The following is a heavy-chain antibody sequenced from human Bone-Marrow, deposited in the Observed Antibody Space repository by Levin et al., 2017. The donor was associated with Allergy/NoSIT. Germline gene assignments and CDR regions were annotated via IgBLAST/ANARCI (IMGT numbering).Heavy chain of an antibody. J-gene: IGHJ6*03. CDR1: GFSLTPSGVG. Sequence: SGPTLVKPRQTLTLTCTFSGFSLTPSGVGVGWIRQPPGKALEWLALILWNDDKRFTPSLKSRLSVTKDTSKNQVVLTMTNVDPADTGTSYCVHSCLPHCSGGNCYRSEYDYYMDVWGTGTTVTVSS. CDR3: VHSCLPHCSGGNCYRSEYDYYMDV. CDR2: ILWNDDK. D-gene: IGHD2-15*01. V-gene: IGHV2-5*04.